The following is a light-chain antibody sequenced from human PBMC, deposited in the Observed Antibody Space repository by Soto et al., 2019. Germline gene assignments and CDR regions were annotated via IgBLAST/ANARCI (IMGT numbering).Light chain of an antibody. J-gene: IGKJ5*01. CDR3: QQYGFSPIS. CDR2: DAS. CDR1: QTVTNDY. V-gene: IGKV3-20*01. Sequence: EVVLTQSPGTLSLSPGERVTLSCRASQTVTNDYLAWYQQKDGQAPRLLIYDASTRATGVPDRFSGSGPGPEYTLTITRLEPEDFAVYSCQQYGFSPISFGQGTRLEIK.